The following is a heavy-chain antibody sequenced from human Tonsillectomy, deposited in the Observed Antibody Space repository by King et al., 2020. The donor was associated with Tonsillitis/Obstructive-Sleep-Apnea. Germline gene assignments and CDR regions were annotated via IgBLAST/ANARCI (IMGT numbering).Heavy chain of an antibody. D-gene: IGHD2-2*01. CDR3: ARVVRCSSTSCHYYFDY. Sequence: VQLVESGGGLVKPGGSLRLSWAASGFTFSSYSMNWVRQAPGKGLEWVSSISSSSSYIYYADSVKGRFTISRDNAKNSLYLQMNSLRAEDTAVYYCARVVRCSSTSCHYYFDYWGQGTLVTVSS. J-gene: IGHJ4*02. CDR2: ISSSSSYI. V-gene: IGHV3-21*01. CDR1: GFTFSSYS.